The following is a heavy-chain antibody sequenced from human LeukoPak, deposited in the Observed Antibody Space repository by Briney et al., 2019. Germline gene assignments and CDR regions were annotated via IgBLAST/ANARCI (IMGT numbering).Heavy chain of an antibody. CDR3: ARDWKDAFGI. CDR2: ISSSSSYI. V-gene: IGHV3-21*01. Sequence: GGSLRLSRAASGFTFSSYSMNWVRQAPGKGLEWVSSISSSSSYIYYADSVKGRFTISRDNAKNSLYLQMNSLRAEDTAVYYCARDWKDAFGIWGQGTMVAVSS. CDR1: GFTFSSYS. J-gene: IGHJ3*02. D-gene: IGHD1-1*01.